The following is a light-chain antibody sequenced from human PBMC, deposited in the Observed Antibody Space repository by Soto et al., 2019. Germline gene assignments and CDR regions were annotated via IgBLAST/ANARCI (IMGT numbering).Light chain of an antibody. CDR2: WAS. Sequence: DIVMTQSPDSLAVSLCERATINCKSSQNIVYSSTNKNYLAWYRQKPGQPSKLLMYWASVRESGVPDRISGSWAGKDFTLTISSLQDDDVAVYYCQPYYHTPPYTFGQGTKLEIK. V-gene: IGKV4-1*01. CDR3: QPYYHTPPYT. CDR1: QNIVYSSTNKNY. J-gene: IGKJ2*01.